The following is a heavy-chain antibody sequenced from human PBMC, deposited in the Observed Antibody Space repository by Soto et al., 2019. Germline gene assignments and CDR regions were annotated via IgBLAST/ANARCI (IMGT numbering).Heavy chain of an antibody. CDR2: INQDGSAK. V-gene: IGHV3-7*05. Sequence: EVQLVESGGGLVQPGGSLRLSCAASGFTFNNYYMVWVRQAPGRGLEWVANINQDGSAKYYVDSVKGRFTISRDNDKSSLYLQINSLRAEDTATYYCGRGFGGTNWGQGSLVTVSS. D-gene: IGHD2-15*01. J-gene: IGHJ4*02. CDR3: GRGFGGTN. CDR1: GFTFNNYY.